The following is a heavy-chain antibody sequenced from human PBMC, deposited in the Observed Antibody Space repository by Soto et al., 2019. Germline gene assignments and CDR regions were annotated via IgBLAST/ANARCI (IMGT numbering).Heavy chain of an antibody. Sequence: XGPKIVPWRAAEGNIIDHCVSWISQAPGKGLEWVAEISGSGIITYHADSVKGRFTISRDNSRDTLSLQMNSLRADDTAIYYCAREGGNSYFDYWGQGIMVTVSS. D-gene: IGHD3-16*01. CDR1: EGNIIDHC. J-gene: IGHJ4*02. CDR3: AREGGNSYFDY. CDR2: ISGSGIIT. V-gene: IGHV3-23*01.